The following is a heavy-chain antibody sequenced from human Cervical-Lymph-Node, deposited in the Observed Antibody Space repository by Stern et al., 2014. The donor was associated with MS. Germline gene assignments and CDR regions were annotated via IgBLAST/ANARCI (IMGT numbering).Heavy chain of an antibody. CDR2: IRSKANSYAT. CDR1: GFTFSGSA. Sequence: EVQLVESGGGLVQPGGSLKLSCAASGFTFSGSAMHWVRQASGKGLEWVGRIRSKANSYATAYAASVKGRFTISRDDSKNTAYLQMNSLKTEDTAVYYCTRQVGATFGWFDPWGQGTLVTVSS. D-gene: IGHD1-26*01. J-gene: IGHJ5*02. V-gene: IGHV3-73*01. CDR3: TRQVGATFGWFDP.